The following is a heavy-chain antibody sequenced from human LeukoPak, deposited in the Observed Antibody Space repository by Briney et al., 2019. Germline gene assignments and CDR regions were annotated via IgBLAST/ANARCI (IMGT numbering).Heavy chain of an antibody. D-gene: IGHD2-21*02. CDR1: GGSISSGGYS. CDR2: IYHSGST. V-gene: IGHV4-30-2*01. CDR3: AGANCSGDCFFAFDI. Sequence: SETLSLTCAVSGGSISSGGYSWSWIRQPPGKGLEWIGYIYHSGSTYYNPSLKSRVTISVDRSKNQFSLKLSSVTAADTAVYYCAGANCSGDCFFAFDIWGQGTMVTVSS. J-gene: IGHJ3*02.